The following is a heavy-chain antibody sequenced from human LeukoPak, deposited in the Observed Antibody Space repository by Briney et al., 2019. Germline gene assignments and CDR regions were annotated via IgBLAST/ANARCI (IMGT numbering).Heavy chain of an antibody. CDR2: IYSGGST. V-gene: IGHV3-53*05. CDR1: GLTVSNNY. Sequence: PGGSLRLSCAASGLTVSNNYMNWVRQAPGKGLEWVSLIYSGGSTYYADSVKGRFTISRDNSKNTLYLQMNSLRAEDTAVYYCARGTDSSGYNTSSYWGQGTLVTVSS. CDR3: ARGTDSSGYNTSSY. J-gene: IGHJ4*02. D-gene: IGHD3-22*01.